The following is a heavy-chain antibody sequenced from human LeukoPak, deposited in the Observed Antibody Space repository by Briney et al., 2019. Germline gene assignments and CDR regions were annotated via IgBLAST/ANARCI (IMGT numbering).Heavy chain of an antibody. D-gene: IGHD5/OR15-5a*01. Sequence: GGSLRLSCAASGFTFDDHAMHWVRQAPGRGLEWVSGISWNSNKRGYADSVKGRFTISRDNARNSLSLQMNSLRAEDTALYYCARDRRLTVYHFDYWGQGTLVTVSS. CDR2: ISWNSNKR. CDR1: GFTFDDHA. V-gene: IGHV3-9*01. J-gene: IGHJ4*02. CDR3: ARDRRLTVYHFDY.